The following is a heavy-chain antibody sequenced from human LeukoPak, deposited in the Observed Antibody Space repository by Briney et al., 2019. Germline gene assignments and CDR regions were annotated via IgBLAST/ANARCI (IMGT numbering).Heavy chain of an antibody. CDR2: IYYSGST. CDR1: GGSISSGDYY. V-gene: IGHV4-30-4*01. CDR3: ARVRYSYGYY. Sequence: SETLSLTCTVSGGSISSGDYYWSWIRQPPGKGLEWIGYIYYSGSTYYNPSLKSRVTISVGTSKNQFSLKLSSVTAADTAAYYCARVRYSYGYYWGQGTLVTVSS. D-gene: IGHD5-18*01. J-gene: IGHJ4*02.